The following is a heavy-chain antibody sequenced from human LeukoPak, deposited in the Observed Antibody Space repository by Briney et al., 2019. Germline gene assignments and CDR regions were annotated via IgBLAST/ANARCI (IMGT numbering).Heavy chain of an antibody. J-gene: IGHJ4*02. Sequence: SETLSLTCTVSGGSISSYYWSWIRQPPGKGLEWIGYIYTSGSTNYNPSLKSRVIMSVDTSQNQFSLKLRSVTAADTAVYYCAREDSGYDYSPFYYWGQGILVTVSS. D-gene: IGHD5-12*01. V-gene: IGHV4-59*01. CDR3: AREDSGYDYSPFYY. CDR1: GGSISSYY. CDR2: IYTSGST.